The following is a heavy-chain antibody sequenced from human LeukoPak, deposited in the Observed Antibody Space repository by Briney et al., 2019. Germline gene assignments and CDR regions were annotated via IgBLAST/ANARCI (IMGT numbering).Heavy chain of an antibody. J-gene: IGHJ6*02. CDR1: GFTFSDYY. V-gene: IGHV3-11*01. D-gene: IGHD3-9*01. Sequence: GGSLRLSCAASGFTFSDYYMSWIRQAPGKGLEWVSYISSSGSTIYYADSVKGRFTISRDNAKNSLYLQMNSLRAEDTAVYYCATSLLRYFDWLRPGGMDVWGQGTTVTVSS. CDR2: ISSSGSTI. CDR3: ATSLLRYFDWLRPGGMDV.